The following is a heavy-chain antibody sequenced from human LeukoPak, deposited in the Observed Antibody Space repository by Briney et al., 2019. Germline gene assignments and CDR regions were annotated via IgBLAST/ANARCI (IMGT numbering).Heavy chain of an antibody. CDR1: GYTFTSYG. J-gene: IGHJ6*02. Sequence: ASVKVSCKASGYTFTSYGISWVRQAPGQGLERMGWISAYNGNTNYAQKLQGRVTMTTDTSTSTAYMELRSLRSDDTAVYYCARVVITMVRGTTGYYYGMDVWGQGTTVTVSS. CDR2: ISAYNGNT. V-gene: IGHV1-18*01. D-gene: IGHD3-10*01. CDR3: ARVVITMVRGTTGYYYGMDV.